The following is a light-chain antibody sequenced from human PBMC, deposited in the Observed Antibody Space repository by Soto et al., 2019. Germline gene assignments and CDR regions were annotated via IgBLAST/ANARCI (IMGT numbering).Light chain of an antibody. CDR2: FGS. CDR1: QSLRHSNGNKC. Sequence: DIVLTQSPLSLPVTPGEPASISCRSSQSLRHSNGNKCLAWYVQKSGQSPQLLIYFGSTRASGVPDRLSGSGSGTDFTLKISRVEAEDVGVYCCMQSLQTPLTFGGGTNVEIK. J-gene: IGKJ4*01. CDR3: MQSLQTPLT. V-gene: IGKV2-28*01.